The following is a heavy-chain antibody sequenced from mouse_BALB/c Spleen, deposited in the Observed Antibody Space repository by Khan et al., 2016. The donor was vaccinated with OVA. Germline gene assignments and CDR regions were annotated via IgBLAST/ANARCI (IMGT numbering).Heavy chain of an antibody. D-gene: IGHD2-14*01. CDR2: IIYTGYT. J-gene: IGHJ3*01. CDR3: ARSTYRYACVY. CDR1: GYSITTGY. V-gene: IGHV3-8*02. Sequence: EVQLQESGPSLVKPSQTLSLTCSVTGYSITTGYWNWIRKFPGNKLEYMGYIIYTGYTYYNPSLKSRISITRHTSNNQYYLQLNSVTDEDTATYYCARSTYRYACVYWGQGTLVTVSA.